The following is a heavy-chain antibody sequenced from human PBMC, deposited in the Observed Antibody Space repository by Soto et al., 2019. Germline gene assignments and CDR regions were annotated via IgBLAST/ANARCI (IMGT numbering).Heavy chain of an antibody. CDR1: GFTFSSYA. D-gene: IGHD3-22*01. V-gene: IGHV3-23*01. CDR2: ISGSGGST. J-gene: IGHJ5*02. Sequence: GGALRLSCAASGFTFSSYAVSWVRQAPGYGLEWVSAISGSGGSTYYADSVKGRFTISRDNSKNTLYLQMNSLRAEDTAVYYCAKSMIVVVITTGFDPWGQGTQVTVSS. CDR3: AKSMIVVVITTGFDP.